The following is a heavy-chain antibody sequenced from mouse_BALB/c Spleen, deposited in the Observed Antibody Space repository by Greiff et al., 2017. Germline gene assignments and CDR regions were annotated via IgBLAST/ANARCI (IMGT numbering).Heavy chain of an antibody. CDR3: ARQLGLRSWFAY. CDR1: GFNIKDTY. V-gene: IGHV14-3*02. D-gene: IGHD3-1*01. CDR2: IDPANGNT. J-gene: IGHJ3*01. Sequence: EVHLVESGAELVKPGASVKLSCTASGFNIKDTYMHWVKQRPEQGLEWIGRIDPANGNTKYDPKFQGKATITADTSSNTAYLQLSSLTSEDTAVYYCARQLGLRSWFAYWGQGTLVTVSA.